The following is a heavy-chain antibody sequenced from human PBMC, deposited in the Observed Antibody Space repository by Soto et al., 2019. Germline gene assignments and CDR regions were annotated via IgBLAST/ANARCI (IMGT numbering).Heavy chain of an antibody. CDR2: ISAYNGNT. CDR1: GYTFTSYG. D-gene: IGHD3-3*01. CDR3: ARANFWSCLSYDAFHI. V-gene: IGHV1-18*01. J-gene: IGHJ3*02. Sequence: QVLLVQSGAEVKKPGASVKVSCKASGYTFTSYGISWVRQAPGQGLEWMGWISAYNGNTNYAQKLQCRVTMTTDTSTSTAYMELRSLRSDDTAVYYRARANFWSCLSYDAFHIWGQETMVTVSS.